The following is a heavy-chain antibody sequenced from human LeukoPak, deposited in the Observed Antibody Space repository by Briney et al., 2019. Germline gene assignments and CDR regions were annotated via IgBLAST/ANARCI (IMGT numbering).Heavy chain of an antibody. CDR1: GFTFSTYW. CDR3: ARALGDI. CDR2: ISGDGSST. V-gene: IGHV3-74*01. Sequence: PGASLRLSCAASGFTFSTYWMHWVRHAPGKGPVWVSRISGDGSSTAYGDSVKGRFTISRDNAKNTLYLQMNGLRVEDTAVYYCARALGDIRGQGTLVTVSS. J-gene: IGHJ4*02.